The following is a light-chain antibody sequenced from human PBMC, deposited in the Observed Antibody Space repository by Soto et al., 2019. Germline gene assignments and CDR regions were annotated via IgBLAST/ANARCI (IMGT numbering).Light chain of an antibody. J-gene: IGKJ4*01. Sequence: EIVLTQSPATLSLSPGETATLSCRASQNINTYLAWYQHKPGQAPRLLMYDTSNRATGTPARLSGSGSGTDFTLTISGLEPEDFAVYYCQQRTDWPPLTFGGGTNLKIK. CDR1: QNINTY. CDR2: DTS. CDR3: QQRTDWPPLT. V-gene: IGKV3-11*01.